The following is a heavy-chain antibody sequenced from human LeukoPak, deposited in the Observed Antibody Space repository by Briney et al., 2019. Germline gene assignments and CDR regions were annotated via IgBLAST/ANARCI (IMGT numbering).Heavy chain of an antibody. J-gene: IGHJ4*02. Sequence: GGSLRLSCTVSGFTVSSNSMSWVRQAPGKGLEWVSFIYSGGNTLYSDSVKGRFTISRDNSKNTLYLQMNSLRADDTAVYYCARRAGEYSHPYDYWGQGTLVTVSS. V-gene: IGHV3-53*01. CDR3: ARRAGEYSHPYDY. CDR1: GFTVSSNS. D-gene: IGHD4-17*01. CDR2: IYSGGNT.